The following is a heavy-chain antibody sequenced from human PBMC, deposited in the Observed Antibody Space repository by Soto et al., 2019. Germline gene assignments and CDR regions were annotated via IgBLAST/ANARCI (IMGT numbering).Heavy chain of an antibody. Sequence: PGGSLRLSCAASGFTFSSYAMSWVRQAPGKGLEWVSVIYSGGSTYYADSVKGRFTISRDNSKNTLYLQMNSLRAEDTAVYYCARDRMLAVAGFDYWGQGTLVTVSS. D-gene: IGHD6-19*01. CDR3: ARDRMLAVAGFDY. CDR2: IYSGGST. J-gene: IGHJ4*02. CDR1: GFTFSSYA. V-gene: IGHV3-66*01.